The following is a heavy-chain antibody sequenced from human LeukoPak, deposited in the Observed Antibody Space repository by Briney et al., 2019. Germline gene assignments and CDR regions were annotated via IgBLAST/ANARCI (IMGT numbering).Heavy chain of an antibody. CDR3: ARHPDFGSSYYNWFDP. Sequence: SETLSLTCTVSGGSISSTSYYWGWIRQPPGKGLEWIVSLYYSGSTYYNPSLMGRVTISVDTSKNQFSLKLSSVTAADTAVYFCARHPDFGSSYYNWFDPWGQGTLVTVSS. D-gene: IGHD6-6*01. V-gene: IGHV4-39*01. J-gene: IGHJ5*02. CDR1: GGSISSTSYY. CDR2: LYYSGST.